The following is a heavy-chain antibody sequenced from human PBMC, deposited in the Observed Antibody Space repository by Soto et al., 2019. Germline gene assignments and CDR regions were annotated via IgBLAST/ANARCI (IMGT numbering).Heavy chain of an antibody. CDR1: GFTFSGSA. J-gene: IGHJ6*02. CDR3: IRHQPKEDYGDYYYYGRDV. D-gene: IGHD4-17*01. CDR2: IRSKANSYAT. V-gene: IGHV3-73*01. Sequence: PGGSLRLSCAASGFTFSGSAMHWVRQASGKGLEWVGRIRSKANSYATAYAASVTGRFTISRDDSKNTAYLQMNSLKTEDTAVYYCIRHQPKEDYGDYYYYGRDVWGQGTTVTVSS.